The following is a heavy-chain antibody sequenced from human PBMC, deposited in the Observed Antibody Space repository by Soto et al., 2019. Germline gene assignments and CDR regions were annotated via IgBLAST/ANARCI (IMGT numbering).Heavy chain of an antibody. CDR3: AGRYGDSLDY. D-gene: IGHD3-10*01. CDR1: GGSISSYY. CDR2: IYYSGGT. V-gene: IGHV4-59*08. Sequence: QVQLQESGPGLVKPSETLSLTCTVSGGSISSYYWSWIRQPPGKGLEWIGYIYYSGGTNYNPSLKSRVTISVDTSKNQFSLKLSSVTAADTVVYYGAGRYGDSLDYGGQGTLFTVSS. J-gene: IGHJ4*02.